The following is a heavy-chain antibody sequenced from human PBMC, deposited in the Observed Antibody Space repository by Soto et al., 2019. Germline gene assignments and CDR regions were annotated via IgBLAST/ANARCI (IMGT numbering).Heavy chain of an antibody. V-gene: IGHV3-74*01. CDR1: GFTFSRYW. CDR3: ARVGFVGEGDF. D-gene: IGHD3-16*01. Sequence: EVQLAESGGGLIQPGGSLRLSCATSGFTFSRYWIHWVRQAPGEGLVWVSRISGDWVHTDYAESVKGRFTVSRDIAKSTGYLQMNNLRAEDTAIYYCARVGFVGEGDFWGQGILVTVSS. J-gene: IGHJ4*02. CDR2: ISGDWVHT.